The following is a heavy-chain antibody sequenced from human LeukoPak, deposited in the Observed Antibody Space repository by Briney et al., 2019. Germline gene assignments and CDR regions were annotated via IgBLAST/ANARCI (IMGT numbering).Heavy chain of an antibody. Sequence: GGSLRLSCAASGFASGFTFSSYAMSWVRQAPGKGLEWVSAISGSGGSTYYADSVKGRFTISRDNSKDTLYLQMNSLRAEDTAVYHCAKDKERKGIADAFDIWGQGTMVTVSS. CDR1: GFTFSSYA. V-gene: IGHV3-23*01. CDR2: ISGSGGST. D-gene: IGHD2-21*01. J-gene: IGHJ3*02. CDR3: AKDKERKGIADAFDI.